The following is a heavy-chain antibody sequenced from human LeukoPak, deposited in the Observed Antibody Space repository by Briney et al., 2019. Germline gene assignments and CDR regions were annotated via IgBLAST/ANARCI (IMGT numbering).Heavy chain of an antibody. Sequence: PGGSLRLSCAASGFTFSSYGMHWVRQAPGKGLEWVAVIWYDGSNKYYADSVKGRFTISRDNSKNTLYLQMNSLRAEDTAVYYFAKRGGGGYGGSYPHYFDYWGQGTLVTVSS. V-gene: IGHV3-33*06. CDR3: AKRGGGGYGGSYPHYFDY. CDR2: IWYDGSNK. J-gene: IGHJ4*02. D-gene: IGHD1-26*01. CDR1: GFTFSSYG.